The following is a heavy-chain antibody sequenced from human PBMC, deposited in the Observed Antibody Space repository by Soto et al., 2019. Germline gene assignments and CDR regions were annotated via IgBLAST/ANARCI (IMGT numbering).Heavy chain of an antibody. CDR1: DGYIRNYY. CDR2: VYHSGST. CDR3: ARHVNLPLAGTGFDS. Sequence: LETLSLTCTVADGYIRNYYWSWIRKQQGKGLEWIGCVYHSGSTNSNPSLEGRVSLSVDTSRNHYSLSLSSVTAADTAVYYCARHVNLPLAGTGFDSWGRGTLVTVSS. D-gene: IGHD6-19*01. V-gene: IGHV4-59*08. J-gene: IGHJ4*02.